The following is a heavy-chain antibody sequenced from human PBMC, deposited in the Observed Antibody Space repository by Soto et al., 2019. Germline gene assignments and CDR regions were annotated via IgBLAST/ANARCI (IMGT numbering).Heavy chain of an antibody. Sequence: QVQLVESGGGVVQPGRSLRLSCAASGFTFSSYAMHWVRQAPGKGLEWVAVISYDGSNKYYADSVKGRFTISRDNSKNTLYLQMNSLRAEDTAVYYCAREGTTVVTPSFGYWGQGTLVTVSS. J-gene: IGHJ4*02. D-gene: IGHD4-17*01. CDR1: GFTFSSYA. V-gene: IGHV3-30-3*01. CDR2: ISYDGSNK. CDR3: AREGTTVVTPSFGY.